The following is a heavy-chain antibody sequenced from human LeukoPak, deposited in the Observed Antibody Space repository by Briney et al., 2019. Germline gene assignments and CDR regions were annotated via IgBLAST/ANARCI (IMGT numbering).Heavy chain of an antibody. CDR1: GFTFSSYD. Sequence: GGSLRLSCAASGFTFSSYDMHWVRQATGKGLEWVSAIGTAGDTYYPGSVKGRFTISRENAKNSLYLQMNSLRAGDTAVYYCARGSLAYYDFWSGYSGGPNAFDIWGQGTMVTVSS. V-gene: IGHV3-13*01. D-gene: IGHD3-3*01. CDR2: IGTAGDT. CDR3: ARGSLAYYDFWSGYSGGPNAFDI. J-gene: IGHJ3*02.